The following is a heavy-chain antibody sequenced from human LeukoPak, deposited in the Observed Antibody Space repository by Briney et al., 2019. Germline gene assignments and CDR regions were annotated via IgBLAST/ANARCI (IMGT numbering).Heavy chain of an antibody. Sequence: GGALRLSRAPSLLTLSSYAMSRVRLAPGKGLEWVSAISGSGSSTIYADTVKGRFTISRDNSKNTLYLQMNSLRAEDTAVYYCARDSIAAAGGDAFDIWGQGTMVTVSS. D-gene: IGHD6-13*01. V-gene: IGHV3-23*01. CDR2: ISGSGSST. CDR1: LLTLSSYA. CDR3: ARDSIAAAGGDAFDI. J-gene: IGHJ3*02.